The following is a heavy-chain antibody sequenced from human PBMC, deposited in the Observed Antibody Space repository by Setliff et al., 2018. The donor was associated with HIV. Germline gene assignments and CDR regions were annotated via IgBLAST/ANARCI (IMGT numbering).Heavy chain of an antibody. CDR2: IFASGDT. D-gene: IGHD3-10*01. V-gene: IGHV4-4*09. CDR3: FQGRVTITRDTSANTTYMELSRLRSDDTAVYYCARATTYYYDSSGYYYPEYFQH. J-gene: IGHJ1*01. CDR1: DASINSYY. Sequence: SETLSLTCTVSDASINSYYWNWIRQPPGKGLEWIGFIFASGDTNYNPPLQSRVSMSIDTSKTQFSLKLRSVTAADTRYSEKFQGRVTITRDTSANTTYMELSRLRSDDTAVYYCARATTYYYDSSGYYYPEYFQHWGQGTLVTVSS.